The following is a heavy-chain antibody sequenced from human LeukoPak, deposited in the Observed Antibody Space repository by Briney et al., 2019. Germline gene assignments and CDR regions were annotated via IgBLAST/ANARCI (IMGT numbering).Heavy chain of an antibody. Sequence: GASVKVSCKASGYTFTSYDINWVRQATGQGLEWMGWMSPNSGNTGYAQKFQGRVTITRNTSISTAYMELSSLRSEDTAVYYCARGSDCSSTSCYTLFSFDPWGQGTLVTVSS. CDR1: GYTFTSYD. CDR2: MSPNSGNT. J-gene: IGHJ5*02. V-gene: IGHV1-8*03. D-gene: IGHD2-2*02. CDR3: ARGSDCSSTSCYTLFSFDP.